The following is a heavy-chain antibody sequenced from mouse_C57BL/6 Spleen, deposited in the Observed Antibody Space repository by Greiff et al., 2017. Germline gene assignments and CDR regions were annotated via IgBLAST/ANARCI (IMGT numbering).Heavy chain of an antibody. J-gene: IGHJ4*01. CDR2: ISDGGSYT. V-gene: IGHV5-4*01. CDR1: GFTFSSYA. Sequence: EVKLVESGGGLVKPGGSLKLSCAASGFTFSSYAMSWVRQTPEKRLEWVATISDGGSYTYYPDNVKGRFTISRDNAKNNLYLQMGHLKSEDTAMYYCARDGGGYDVYYAMDYWGQGTSATVSS. D-gene: IGHD2-2*01. CDR3: ARDGGGYDVYYAMDY.